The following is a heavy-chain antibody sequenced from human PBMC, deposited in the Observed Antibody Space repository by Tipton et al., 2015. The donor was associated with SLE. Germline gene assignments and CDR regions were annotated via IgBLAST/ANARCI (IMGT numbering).Heavy chain of an antibody. D-gene: IGHD1-26*01. CDR3: VRHGQTVQATFDH. J-gene: IGHJ4*02. CDR2: MFAGGGT. Sequence: TLSLTCTVSGGSISSGSYYWNWIRQPAGKGLEWIGRMFAGGGTDYNPSLKSRVTISVDTSKNQFSLRLSSVTAADTAVYYCVRHGQTVQATFDHWGQGALVTVSS. CDR1: GGSISSGSYY. V-gene: IGHV4-61*02.